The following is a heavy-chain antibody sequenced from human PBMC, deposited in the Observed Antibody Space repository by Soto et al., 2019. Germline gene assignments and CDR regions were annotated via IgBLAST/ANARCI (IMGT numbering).Heavy chain of an antibody. CDR1: GFTFSSYS. J-gene: IGHJ4*02. CDR2: ISASSSYI. Sequence: EVQLVESGGGLVKPGGSLRLSCAASGFTFSSYSMNWVRQAPGKGLEWVSSISASSSYIYYADSVKGRFTVSRDNAKNSLYLQINSLSDEDTAVYYCGRGSIVATSLTPFDFWGQGTLVIVSS. V-gene: IGHV3-21*01. D-gene: IGHD5-12*01. CDR3: GRGSIVATSLTPFDF.